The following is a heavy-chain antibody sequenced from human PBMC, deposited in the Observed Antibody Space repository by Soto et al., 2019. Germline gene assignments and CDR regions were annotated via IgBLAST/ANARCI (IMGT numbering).Heavy chain of an antibody. CDR3: AVYFDATSSTERYFES. CDR1: GFNFGGFA. CDR2: ISGSGGST. D-gene: IGHD3-9*01. V-gene: IGHV3-23*01. J-gene: IGHJ4*02. Sequence: PGGSLRLSCAASGFNFGGFAMSWVRQVPGKGLEWVLGISGSGGSTYYADSAKGRFNISRDNWKDTLYLQLNDLTAEDTDIYYCAVYFDATSSTERYFESWRQGTLVTVS.